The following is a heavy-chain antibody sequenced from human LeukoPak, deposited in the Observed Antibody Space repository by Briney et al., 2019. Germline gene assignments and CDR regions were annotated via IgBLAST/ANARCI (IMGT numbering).Heavy chain of an antibody. CDR2: IIPIFGTA. CDR1: GGTFSSYA. D-gene: IGHD3-10*01. Sequence: SVKVSCKASGGTFSSYAISWVRQAPGQGLEWMGGIIPIFGTANYAQKFQGRVTITADESTSTAYMELSSLRSEDTAVYYCARDREYGSGSYGPWTKDHNYYYYYYMDVWGKGTTVTISS. V-gene: IGHV1-69*13. J-gene: IGHJ6*03. CDR3: ARDREYGSGSYGPWTKDHNYYYYYYMDV.